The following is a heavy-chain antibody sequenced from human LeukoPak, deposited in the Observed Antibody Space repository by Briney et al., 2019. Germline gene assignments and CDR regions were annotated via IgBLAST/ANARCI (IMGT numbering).Heavy chain of an antibody. D-gene: IGHD6-13*01. CDR1: GGTFSSYA. CDR2: IIPILGIA. V-gene: IGHV1-69*04. Sequence: SVKVSCKASGGTFSSYAISWVRQAPGQGLEWMGRIIPILGIANYAQKFQGRVTITADKSTSTAYMELSSLRSEDTAVYYCARCEGIAAAGTVPLDYWGQGTLVTVSS. J-gene: IGHJ4*02. CDR3: ARCEGIAAAGTVPLDY.